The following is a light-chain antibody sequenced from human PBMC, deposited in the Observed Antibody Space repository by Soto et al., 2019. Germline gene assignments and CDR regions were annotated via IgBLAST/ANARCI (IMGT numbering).Light chain of an antibody. Sequence: DIVMTQSPLSLPVTPGEPASISCRSSQSLLHSNGYNYLDWYLQKPGQSPQLLIYLGSNRASGVPDRFSGSGSGTDFTLKISRVEAEDVGVYYCMHALQTPHTFDQGTKVEIK. V-gene: IGKV2-28*01. CDR3: MHALQTPHT. J-gene: IGKJ1*01. CDR2: LGS. CDR1: QSLLHSNGYNY.